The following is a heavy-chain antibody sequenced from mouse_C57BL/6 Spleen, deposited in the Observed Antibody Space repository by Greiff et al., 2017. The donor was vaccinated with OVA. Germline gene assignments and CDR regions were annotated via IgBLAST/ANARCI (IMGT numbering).Heavy chain of an antibody. CDR1: GFNIKDDY. J-gene: IGHJ3*01. CDR2: IDPENGDT. D-gene: IGHD1-1*01. V-gene: IGHV14-4*01. CDR3: TTSRGSSPFAY. Sequence: EVQLQQSGAELVRPGASVKLSCTASGFNIKDDYMHWVKQRPEQGLEWIGWIDPENGDTEYASKFQGKATITADTSSNKAYLQLGSLTSEDTGVYYCTTSRGSSPFAYWGQGTLVTVSA.